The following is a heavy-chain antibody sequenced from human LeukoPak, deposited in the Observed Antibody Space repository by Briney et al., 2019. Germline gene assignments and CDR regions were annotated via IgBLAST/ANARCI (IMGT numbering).Heavy chain of an antibody. V-gene: IGHV3-64*01. CDR1: GFTFSSYA. Sequence: GGSLRLSCAASGFTFSSYAMHWVRQAPGEGLEYVSAISSNGGSTYYANSVRGRFTISRDNSKNTLYLQMGSLRAEDMAVYYCARARVAIAPFDYWGQGTLVTVSS. CDR3: ARARVAIAPFDY. CDR2: ISSNGGST. D-gene: IGHD3-3*01. J-gene: IGHJ4*02.